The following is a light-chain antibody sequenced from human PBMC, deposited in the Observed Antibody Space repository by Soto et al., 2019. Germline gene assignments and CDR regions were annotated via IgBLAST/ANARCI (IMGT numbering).Light chain of an antibody. CDR2: KAS. J-gene: IGKJ2*01. Sequence: DIQMTQSPSTLSASVGDRVTITCRASQSISNWLAWYQQKPGKAPKLLIHKASTLQRGVPSRFSGSGSGADFTLTISSLQPDDFGTYYCQQYTSYYTFGQGTKLEIK. CDR3: QQYTSYYT. CDR1: QSISNW. V-gene: IGKV1-5*03.